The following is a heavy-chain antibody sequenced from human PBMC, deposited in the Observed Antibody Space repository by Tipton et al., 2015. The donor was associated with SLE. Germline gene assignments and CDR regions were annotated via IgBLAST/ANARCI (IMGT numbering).Heavy chain of an antibody. CDR1: GGSISSYY. J-gene: IGHJ3*02. V-gene: IGHV4-59*01. D-gene: IGHD4-11*01. Sequence: TLSLTCTVSGGSISSYYWSWIRQPPGKGLEWIGYIHYSGTTNYNPSLKSRVTMSVDTSKNQFSLNLRSVTAADTAMYYCARPRERDYNDAFDIWGHGTMVIVSS. CDR2: IHYSGTT. CDR3: ARPRERDYNDAFDI.